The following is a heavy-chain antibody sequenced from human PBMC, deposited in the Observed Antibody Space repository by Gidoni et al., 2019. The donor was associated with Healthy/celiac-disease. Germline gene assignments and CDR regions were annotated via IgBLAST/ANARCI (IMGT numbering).Heavy chain of an antibody. V-gene: IGHV4-59*01. CDR2: IYYSWRT. J-gene: IGHJ6*03. CDR1: GGSISSYY. D-gene: IGHD5-12*01. Sequence: QVQLQVSGPGLVKPSETLSLTCTVSGGSISSYYWCWIRQPPGKGLEWIGYIYYSWRTHYNPTLKSRVTISVDTSKNQFSLKLSSVTAADTAVYYCAREVRLYSGYYYYYYMDVWGKGTTVTVSS. CDR3: AREVRLYSGYYYYYYMDV.